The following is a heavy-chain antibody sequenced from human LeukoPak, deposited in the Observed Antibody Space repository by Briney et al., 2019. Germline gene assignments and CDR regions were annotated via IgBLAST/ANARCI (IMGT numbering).Heavy chain of an antibody. D-gene: IGHD3-16*01. CDR3: ARVKDPGGYYYYYYMDV. CDR1: GGSFSGYL. CDR2: MNHSGGI. V-gene: IGHV4-34*01. J-gene: IGHJ6*03. Sequence: SETLSLTCAVYGGSFSGYLWSWIRQPPGKGLEWIGEMNHSGGINYNPSLKSRVTISVDTSKNQFSLKLSSVTAADTAMYYCARVKDPGGYYYYYYMDVWGKGTTVTVSS.